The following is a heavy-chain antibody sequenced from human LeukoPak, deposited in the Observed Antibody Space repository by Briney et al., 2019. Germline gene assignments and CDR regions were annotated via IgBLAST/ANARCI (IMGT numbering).Heavy chain of an antibody. J-gene: IGHJ4*02. CDR2: INTNTGNP. Sequence: GPVKVSCKASGYTFTSYAMNWVRQAPGQGLEWMGWINTNTGNPTYAQGFTGRFVFSLDTSVSTAYLQISSLKAEDTAVYYCARAGPPGYSGYDWSYWGQGTLVTVSS. CDR3: ARAGPPGYSGYDWSY. CDR1: GYTFTSYA. D-gene: IGHD5-12*01. V-gene: IGHV7-4-1*02.